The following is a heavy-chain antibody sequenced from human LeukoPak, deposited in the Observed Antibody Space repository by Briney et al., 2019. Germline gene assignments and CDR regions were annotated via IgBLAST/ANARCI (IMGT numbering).Heavy chain of an antibody. CDR2: IVVGSGNT. Sequence: SVKVSCKASGFTFISSAMQWVRQARGQRLEWIGWIVVGSGNTNYAQKFQERVTITRDMSTSTAYMELSSLRSENTTVYYCAASPDYYDSSGYPLFDYWGQGTLVTVSS. CDR3: AASPDYYDSSGYPLFDY. J-gene: IGHJ4*02. D-gene: IGHD3-22*01. V-gene: IGHV1-58*02. CDR1: GFTFISSA.